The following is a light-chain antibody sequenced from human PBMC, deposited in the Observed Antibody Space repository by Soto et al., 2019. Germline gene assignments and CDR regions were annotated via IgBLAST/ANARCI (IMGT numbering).Light chain of an antibody. J-gene: IGLJ2*01. CDR2: TNT. V-gene: IGLV1-44*01. CDR1: RSNIGTNP. Sequence: QSVLTQPPSASGTPGQSVSISCSGSRSNIGTNPVNWYQQLPGTAPKLLFYTNTQRPSGVPDRFSASKSGTSASLAISGLQSEDEADYYCAAWDDSLNSVIFGGGTKLTLL. CDR3: AAWDDSLNSVI.